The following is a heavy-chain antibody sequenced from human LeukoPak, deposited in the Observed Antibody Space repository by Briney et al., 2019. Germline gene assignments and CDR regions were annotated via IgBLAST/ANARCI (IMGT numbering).Heavy chain of an antibody. J-gene: IGHJ4*02. CDR2: ISGSGGST. Sequence: GGSLRLSCAASGFTFSSYAMSWVRQAPGKGLEWVSAISGSGGSTYYADSVKGRFTISRDNSKNTLYLQMNSLRAEDKAVYYCAKDPGSSGYPMRPFDYWGQGTLVTVSS. CDR1: GFTFSSYA. CDR3: AKDPGSSGYPMRPFDY. V-gene: IGHV3-23*01. D-gene: IGHD3-22*01.